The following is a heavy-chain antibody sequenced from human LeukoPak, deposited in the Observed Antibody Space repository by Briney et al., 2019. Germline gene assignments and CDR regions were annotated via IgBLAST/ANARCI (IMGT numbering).Heavy chain of an antibody. CDR2: IYPGDSAT. V-gene: IGHV5-51*01. CDR3: ARHLGMVGATRDGCVL. Sequence: GESRRISCKGSGYSFGTYWIGWVRQTHGKGLGWMGIIYPGDSATTNRPSFQGQVTISADKSNSAAYLQWSSLSASDTAMYYCARHLGMVGATRDGCVLWAGETM. D-gene: IGHD1-26*01. CDR1: GYSFGTYW. J-gene: IGHJ3*01.